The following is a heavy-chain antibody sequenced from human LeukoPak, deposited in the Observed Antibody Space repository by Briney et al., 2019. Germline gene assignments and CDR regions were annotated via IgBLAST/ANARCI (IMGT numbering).Heavy chain of an antibody. CDR2: IYYSGGT. D-gene: IGHD4-23*01. CDR1: GGSISSGGYY. J-gene: IGHJ4*02. CDR3: AREKLWGNSALDY. Sequence: PSQTLSLTCTVSGGSISSGGYYWSWIRQHPGKGLEWIGYIYYSGGTYYNPSLKSRVTISVDTSKNQFSLKLSSVTAADTAVYYCAREKLWGNSALDYWGQGTLVTVSS. V-gene: IGHV4-31*03.